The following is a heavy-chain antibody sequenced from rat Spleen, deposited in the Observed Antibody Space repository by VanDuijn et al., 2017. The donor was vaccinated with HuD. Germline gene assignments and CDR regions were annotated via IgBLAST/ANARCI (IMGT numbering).Heavy chain of an antibody. CDR2: INNAGST. CDR1: FYSITSSYG. CDR3: ARFPIYYYSALFDY. Sequence: EVQLQESGPGLVKPSQSLSLTCSVIFYSITSSYGWNWIRKFPGNKLEWMGYINNAGSTTYNPSLKSRISITRDTSKNQFFLQVNSVTSEDTATYYCARFPIYYYSALFDYWGQGVTVTVSS. D-gene: IGHD1-1*01. J-gene: IGHJ2*01. V-gene: IGHV3-3*01.